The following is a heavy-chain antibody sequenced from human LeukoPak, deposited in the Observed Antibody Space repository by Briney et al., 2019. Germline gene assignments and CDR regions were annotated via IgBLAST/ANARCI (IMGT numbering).Heavy chain of an antibody. Sequence: PSETLSLTCTVSGGSINSYYWSWIRQPPGKGLEWIGYIDYSGSTNYNPSLKSRVTLSVDSSQNQFSLKLTSVTAADTAVYYCARGQGYCSTTSCYVFDFWGQGALLTVSS. J-gene: IGHJ4*02. CDR3: ARGQGYCSTTSCYVFDF. D-gene: IGHD2-2*01. CDR2: IDYSGST. V-gene: IGHV4-59*01. CDR1: GGSINSYY.